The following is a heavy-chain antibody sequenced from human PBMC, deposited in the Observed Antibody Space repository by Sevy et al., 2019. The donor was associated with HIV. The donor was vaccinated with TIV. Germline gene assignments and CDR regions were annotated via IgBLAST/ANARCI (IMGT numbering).Heavy chain of an antibody. J-gene: IGHJ4*02. D-gene: IGHD1-26*01. CDR1: GFTFSSYN. V-gene: IGHV3-21*06. CDR2: ISSSSSYV. CDR3: AKWDADRRWFFDY. Sequence: GGSLRLSCVASGFTFSSYNMNWVRQAPGKGLEWVSSISSSSSYVYHADSVKGRFTISRDNAKNSRYLQMNSLRAEDTAVYYCAKWDADRRWFFDYWGQGTLVTVSS.